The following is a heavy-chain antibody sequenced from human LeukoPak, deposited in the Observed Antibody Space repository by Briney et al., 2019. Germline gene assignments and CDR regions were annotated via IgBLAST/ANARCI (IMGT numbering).Heavy chain of an antibody. D-gene: IGHD6-13*01. CDR3: ASGHGYSSSWYVNWFDP. CDR1: GGSISSSSYS. Sequence: KPSETLSLTCTVSGGSISSSSYSWGWIRQPPGKGLEWIGSIYYSGSTSYNPYIKSRVTISVDTTKNQFSLKLSSLTAAGTAVYYCASGHGYSSSWYVNWFDPWGQGTLVTVSS. V-gene: IGHV4-39*07. J-gene: IGHJ5*02. CDR2: IYYSGST.